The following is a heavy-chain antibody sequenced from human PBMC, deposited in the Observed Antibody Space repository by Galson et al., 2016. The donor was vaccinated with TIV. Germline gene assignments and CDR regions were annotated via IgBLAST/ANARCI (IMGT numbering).Heavy chain of an antibody. CDR2: ISNDGNTK. D-gene: IGHD4-17*01. J-gene: IGHJ4*02. CDR3: ARSLTSDYGDPLDY. V-gene: IGHV3-30-3*01. Sequence: LRLSCAASGFPFNTYAIHWVRQAPGKGLEWVAVISNDGNTKHHADSVKGRFTISRDNSKNTVFLQMNSLRPEDTALYYCARSLTSDYGDPLDYWGQGTLVTVSS. CDR1: GFPFNTYA.